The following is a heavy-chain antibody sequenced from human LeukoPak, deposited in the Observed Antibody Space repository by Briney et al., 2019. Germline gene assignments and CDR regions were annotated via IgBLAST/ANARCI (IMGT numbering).Heavy chain of an antibody. CDR3: AREQYGSGSYYNDY. V-gene: IGHV1-18*01. CDR2: ISAYNGNT. CDR1: GYTFTSYA. Sequence: GASVKVSCKASGYTFTSYAMNWVRQAPGQGLEWMGWISAYNGNTNYAQKLQGRVTMTTDTSTSTAYMELRSLRSDDTAVYYCAREQYGSGSYYNDYWGQGTLVTVSS. J-gene: IGHJ4*02. D-gene: IGHD3-10*01.